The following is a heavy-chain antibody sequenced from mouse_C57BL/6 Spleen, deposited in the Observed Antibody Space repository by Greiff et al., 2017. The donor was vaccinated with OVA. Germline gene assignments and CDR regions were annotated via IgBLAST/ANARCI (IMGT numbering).Heavy chain of an antibody. CDR2: IDPSDSET. Sequence: QVQLQQPGAELVRPGSSVKLSCKASGYTFTSYWMHWVKQRPIQGLEWIGNIDPSDSETHYNQKFKDKATLTVDKSSSTASMQLSSLTSEDSAVYYCARVRNYVVFDYWGQGTTLTVSS. V-gene: IGHV1-52*01. J-gene: IGHJ2*01. D-gene: IGHD2-1*01. CDR3: ARVRNYVVFDY. CDR1: GYTFTSYW.